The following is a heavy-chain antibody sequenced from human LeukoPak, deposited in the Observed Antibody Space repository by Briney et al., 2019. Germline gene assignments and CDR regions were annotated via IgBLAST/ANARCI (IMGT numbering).Heavy chain of an antibody. CDR3: ARGLGTTNFDY. Sequence: SETLSLTCTVSGGSISSGNYYWSWIRQPAGKGLEWIWRIYPSGTTLGRIYASGTTHYNPSLKSRVTISLDTSKNQFSLRLSFVTAADTALYFCARGLGTTNFDYWGQGTLVTVSS. J-gene: IGHJ4*02. CDR2: IYASGTT. CDR1: GGSISSGNYY. D-gene: IGHD1-7*01. V-gene: IGHV4-61*02.